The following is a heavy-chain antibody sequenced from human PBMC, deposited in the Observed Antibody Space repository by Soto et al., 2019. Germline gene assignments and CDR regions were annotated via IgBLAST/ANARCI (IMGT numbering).Heavy chain of an antibody. D-gene: IGHD2-8*01. Sequence: PSETLSLTCTVSGGSVSSGSYYWSWIRQPPGKGLEWIGYIYYSGSTNYNPSLKSRVTISVDTSKNQFSLKLSSVTAADTAVYYCARGLGYCTNGVCYTHADYYYYGMDVWGQGTTVTV. J-gene: IGHJ6*02. CDR2: IYYSGST. CDR1: GGSVSSGSYY. CDR3: ARGLGYCTNGVCYTHADYYYYGMDV. V-gene: IGHV4-61*01.